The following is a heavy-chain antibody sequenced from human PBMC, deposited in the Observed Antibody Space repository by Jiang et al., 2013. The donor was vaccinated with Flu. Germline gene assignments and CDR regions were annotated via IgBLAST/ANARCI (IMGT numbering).Heavy chain of an antibody. CDR3: ARDCYDSPGAFDI. D-gene: IGHD3-22*01. CDR1: GFTFSSYA. CDR2: ISYDGSNK. Sequence: QLLESGGDVVQPGRSLRLSCAASGFTFSSYAMHWVRQAPGKGLEWVAVISYDGSNKYYADSVKGRFTISRDNSKNTLYLQMNSLRAEDTAVYYCARDCYDSPGAFDIWGQGTMVTVSS. J-gene: IGHJ3*02. V-gene: IGHV3-30-3*01.